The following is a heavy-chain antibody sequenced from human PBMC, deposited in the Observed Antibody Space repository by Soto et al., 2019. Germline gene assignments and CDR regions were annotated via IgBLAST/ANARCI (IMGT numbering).Heavy chain of an antibody. CDR1: GFTFDDYA. J-gene: IGHJ4*02. Sequence: GGSLRLSCAASGFTFDDYAMHWVRQAPGKGLEWVSLISGDGGSTYYADSVKGRFTISRENSKNSLYLQMNSLRTEDPALYYRAKAPLAYCRGDCYSFYYWGQGTLVTVSP. D-gene: IGHD2-21*02. CDR2: ISGDGGST. V-gene: IGHV3-43*02. CDR3: AKAPLAYCRGDCYSFYY.